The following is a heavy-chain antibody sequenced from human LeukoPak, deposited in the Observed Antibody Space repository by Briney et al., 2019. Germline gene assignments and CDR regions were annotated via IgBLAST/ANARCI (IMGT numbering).Heavy chain of an antibody. J-gene: IGHJ3*02. Sequence: GASVKVSCKASGYTLTSYYMRRVRQAPGQGLEWMGIIDPSGVNTNYAQKFQGRVTMTRDMSTSTVYMELSGLRSEDTAVYFCATPNHIDAFDIWGQGTMVTVSS. V-gene: IGHV1-46*01. CDR3: ATPNHIDAFDI. CDR2: IDPSGVNT. CDR1: GYTLTSYY.